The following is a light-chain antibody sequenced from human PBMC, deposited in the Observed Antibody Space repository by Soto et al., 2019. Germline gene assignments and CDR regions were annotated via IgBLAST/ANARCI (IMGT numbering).Light chain of an antibody. Sequence: DIQMTQSPSSLSASVGDRVTITRRASQTITTYLNWYQQKPGKAPQLLIYGASSLESGVPSRFTGSGSGTDFTLTITSLQPEDFATYHCQQTHSTPWTFGQGTKVEIK. V-gene: IGKV1-39*01. J-gene: IGKJ1*01. CDR3: QQTHSTPWT. CDR1: QTITTY. CDR2: GAS.